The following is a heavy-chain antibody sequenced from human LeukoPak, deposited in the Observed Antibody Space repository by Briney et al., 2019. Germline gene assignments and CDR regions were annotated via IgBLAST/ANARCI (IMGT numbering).Heavy chain of an antibody. CDR1: GFTFSSYG. V-gene: IGHV3-30*03. Sequence: GGSLRLSCAASGFTFSSYGMHWVRQAPGKGLEWVAVISYDGSNKYYADSVKGRFTISGDNSKNTLYLQMNSLRAEDTAVYYCVRGMNYFDYWGQGTLVTVSS. CDR3: VRGMNYFDY. CDR2: ISYDGSNK. J-gene: IGHJ4*02.